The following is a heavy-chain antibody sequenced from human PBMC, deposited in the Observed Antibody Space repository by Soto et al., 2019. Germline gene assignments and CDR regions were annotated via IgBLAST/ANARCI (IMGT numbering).Heavy chain of an antibody. Sequence: GESLKISCKGSGFSFTTYWIGWVRQMPEKGLEWVGIIYPGESNVRYSPSFQGQVSISDDKSTSTVYLQWSRLEASDSAIYYCARAPNNVNWFPEAFDVWGQGTKVTVSS. J-gene: IGHJ3*01. D-gene: IGHD1-1*01. V-gene: IGHV5-51*01. CDR1: GFSFTTYW. CDR2: IYPGESNV. CDR3: ARAPNNVNWFPEAFDV.